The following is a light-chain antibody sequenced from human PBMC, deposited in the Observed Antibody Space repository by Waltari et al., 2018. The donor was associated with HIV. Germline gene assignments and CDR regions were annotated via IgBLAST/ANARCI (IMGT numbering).Light chain of an antibody. CDR3: AAWDDTLSGPD. V-gene: IGLV1-47*01. J-gene: IGLJ1*01. CDR1: RTNIGGDY. Sequence: QSVLTQPPSASGTPGQRVHISCSGGRTNIGGDYVYWYQQLPGTAPNLLIYRNNERPSGVPDRFSGSKSGTSASLAISGLRSEDEADYYCAAWDDTLSGPDFGTGTKVTVL. CDR2: RNN.